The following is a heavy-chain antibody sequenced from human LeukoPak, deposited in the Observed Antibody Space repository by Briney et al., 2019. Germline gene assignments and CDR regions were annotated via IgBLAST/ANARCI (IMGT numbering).Heavy chain of an antibody. CDR2: IVVGSGNT. D-gene: IGHD2/OR15-2a*01. V-gene: IGHV1-58*02. J-gene: IGHJ4*02. CDR3: AAVGSITEYSDY. CDR1: GFTFTSSA. Sequence: ASVKVSCKASGFTFTSSAMQWVRQARGQRLEWIGWIVVGSGNTNYAQKFQERVAITRDMSTSTAYMELSSLRSEDTAVYYCAAVGSITEYSDYWGQGTLVTVSS.